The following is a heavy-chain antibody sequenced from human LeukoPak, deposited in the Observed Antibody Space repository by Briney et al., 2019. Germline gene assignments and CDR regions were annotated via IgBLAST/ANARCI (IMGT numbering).Heavy chain of an antibody. CDR3: AKALYGDYGRFDY. Sequence: GGSLRLSCAASGFTFSSYEMYWVRQAPGKGLAWVSTISDGGSDTHYADSVKGRFTISRDDSKNTLYLQMNSLRAEDTAVYYCAKALYGDYGRFDYWGQGTLVTVSS. CDR2: ISDGGSDT. D-gene: IGHD4-17*01. J-gene: IGHJ4*02. CDR1: GFTFSSYE. V-gene: IGHV3-23*01.